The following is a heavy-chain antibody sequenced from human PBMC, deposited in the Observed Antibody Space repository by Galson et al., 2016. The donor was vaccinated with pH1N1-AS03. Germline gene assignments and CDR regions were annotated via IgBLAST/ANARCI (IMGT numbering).Heavy chain of an antibody. J-gene: IGHJ6*02. CDR1: GFSLTTSGMC. V-gene: IGHV2-70*11. Sequence: PALVKPTQTLTLTCAISGFSLTTSGMCVNWIRQPPGKALEWLARIGWDDDKYFSTSLKTRLTISRDTSKNHVVLTLTNMGPEDTGTYYCARGIRPYYYAMDVWGQGTTVTVSS. CDR3: ARGIRPYYYAMDV. CDR2: IGWDDDK. D-gene: IGHD3-3*02.